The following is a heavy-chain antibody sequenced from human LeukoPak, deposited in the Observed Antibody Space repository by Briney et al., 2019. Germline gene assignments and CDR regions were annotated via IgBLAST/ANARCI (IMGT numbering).Heavy chain of an antibody. V-gene: IGHV3-11*01. CDR1: GFTFSDYY. CDR3: ASDIVATSGDF. CDR2: ITRSGDDI. Sequence: AGGPLRLSCAASGFTFSDYYMSWMPQSPGKGRECVAYITRSGDDIHYADSEKGRFTSSRDNAKNALFLRMSSLRVEDTATYYCASDIVATSGDFWGQGTLVSVSS. J-gene: IGHJ4*02. D-gene: IGHD5-12*01.